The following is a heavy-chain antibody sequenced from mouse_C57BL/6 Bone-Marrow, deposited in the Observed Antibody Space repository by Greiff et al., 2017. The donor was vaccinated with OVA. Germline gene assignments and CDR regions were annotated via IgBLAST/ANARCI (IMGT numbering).Heavy chain of an antibody. CDR3: AREGIYDGYYGEFDY. D-gene: IGHD2-3*01. CDR1: GYTFNSYW. CDR2: IHPNSGST. V-gene: IGHV1-64*01. Sequence: QVQLQQPGAELVKPGASVKLSCKASGYTFNSYWMHWVKQRPGQGLEWIGMIHPNSGSTNYNEKFKSKATLTVDKSSSTAYMQLSSLTSEDSAVYYCAREGIYDGYYGEFDYWGQGTTLTVSS. J-gene: IGHJ2*01.